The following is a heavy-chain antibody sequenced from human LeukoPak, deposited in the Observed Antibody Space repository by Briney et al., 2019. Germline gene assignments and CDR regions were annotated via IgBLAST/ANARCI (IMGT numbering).Heavy chain of an antibody. J-gene: IGHJ6*03. CDR1: GLSPSTYGMC. Sequence: SGPALVNPTPPLTLTCTFSGLSPSTYGMCVSWIRQPPVKALEWLAPIDWDDDKYYSTSLKTRLTISKDTSKNQVVLTVTNVDPVDTATYYCAQMQRVTTGTTTAYYMDVWDKGTTVTVSS. D-gene: IGHD1-1*01. V-gene: IGHV2-70*01. CDR3: AQMQRVTTGTTTAYYMDV. CDR2: IDWDDDK.